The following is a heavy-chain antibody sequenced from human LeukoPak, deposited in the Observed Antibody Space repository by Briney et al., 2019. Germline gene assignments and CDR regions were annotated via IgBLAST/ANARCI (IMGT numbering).Heavy chain of an antibody. CDR3: ARAKIGDQVLYGKGFDP. J-gene: IGHJ5*02. CDR2: ISSGSNYI. Sequence: PGGSLRLSCAASGFSFDDYAIHWVRHVPGKGLEWVSSISSGSNYIYYADSVKGRFTISRDNAKNSLYLQMNSLRAEDTAVYYCARAKIGDQVLYGKGFDPWGQGTLVTVSS. V-gene: IGHV3-21*01. D-gene: IGHD2-2*02. CDR1: GFSFDDYA.